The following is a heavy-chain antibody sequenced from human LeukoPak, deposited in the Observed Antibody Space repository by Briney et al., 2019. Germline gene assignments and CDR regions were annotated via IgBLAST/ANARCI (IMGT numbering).Heavy chain of an antibody. J-gene: IGHJ4*02. Sequence: GGSLRLSCAASGFTFDDYAMHWVRQAPGKGLEWVSGISWNSGSIGYADSVKGRFTISRDNAKNSLFLQMNSLRAEDTALYYCAKDMSYSSGVLLDYWGQGTLVTVSS. D-gene: IGHD6-19*01. CDR1: GFTFDDYA. CDR2: ISWNSGSI. CDR3: AKDMSYSSGVLLDY. V-gene: IGHV3-9*01.